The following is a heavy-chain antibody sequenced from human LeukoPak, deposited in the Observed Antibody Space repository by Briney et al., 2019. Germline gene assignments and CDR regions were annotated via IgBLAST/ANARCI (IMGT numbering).Heavy chain of an antibody. V-gene: IGHV3-30-3*01. CDR1: GFTFSTYW. CDR3: ARGGMRYCSSTSCYILDY. D-gene: IGHD2-2*02. J-gene: IGHJ4*02. CDR2: ISYDGSNK. Sequence: PGGSLRLSCAASGFTFSTYWMSWVRQAPGKGLEWVAVISYDGSNKYYADSVKGRFTISRDNSKNTLYLQMNSLRAEDTAVYYCARGGMRYCSSTSCYILDYWGQGTLVTVSS.